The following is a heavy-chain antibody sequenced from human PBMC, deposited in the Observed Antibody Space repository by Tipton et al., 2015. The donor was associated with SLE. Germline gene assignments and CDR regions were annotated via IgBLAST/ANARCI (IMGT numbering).Heavy chain of an antibody. V-gene: IGHV3-21*01. CDR3: ARSYYYYYYYMDV. CDR2: ISSGSRYI. J-gene: IGHJ6*03. CDR1: GLIFSDYS. Sequence: GSLRLSCAASGLIFSDYSMNWVRQAPGKGLEWVSSISSGSRYIYHAESLKGRFTISRDNAKNSLYLQMNSLRAEDTAVYYCARSYYYYYYYMDVWGKGTTVTVSS.